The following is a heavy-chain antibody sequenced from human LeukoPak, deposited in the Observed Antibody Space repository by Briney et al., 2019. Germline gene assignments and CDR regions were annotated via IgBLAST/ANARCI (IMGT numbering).Heavy chain of an antibody. CDR3: ARGGYCSSTSCYGPFRFDP. CDR1: GFTFSSYE. D-gene: IGHD2-2*01. V-gene: IGHV3-48*03. CDR2: ISSSGSTI. J-gene: IGHJ5*02. Sequence: GGSLRLSCAASGFTFSSYEMNWVRQAPGKGLEWVSYISSSGSTIYYADSVKGRFTIFRDDAKNSLYLQMNSLRAEDTAVYYCARGGYCSSTSCYGPFRFDPWGQGTLVTVSS.